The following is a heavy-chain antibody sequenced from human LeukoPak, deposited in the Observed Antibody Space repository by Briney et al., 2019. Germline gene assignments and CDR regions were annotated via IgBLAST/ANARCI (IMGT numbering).Heavy chain of an antibody. V-gene: IGHV4-59*01. Sequence: SSETLSLTCTVAGGSISSYYWRWIRQPPGEGLAWIGYIYYSGTTNYNPSLKSRVTISVDTSKNQFSLKLSSVTAADTAVYYCARGVYIAAAQYGYWGQGTLVTVSS. CDR1: GGSISSYY. D-gene: IGHD6-13*01. CDR3: ARGVYIAAAQYGY. CDR2: IYYSGTT. J-gene: IGHJ4*02.